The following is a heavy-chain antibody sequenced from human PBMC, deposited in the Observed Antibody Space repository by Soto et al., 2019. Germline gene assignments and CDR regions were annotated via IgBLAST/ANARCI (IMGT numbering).Heavy chain of an antibody. CDR2: ISSNGGST. CDR3: ARDLTPSGEPEYYFGY. Sequence: GGSLRLSCAASGFTFSSYAMHWVRQAPGKGLEYVSAISSNGGSTYYANSVKGRFTTSRDNSKNTLYLQMGSLRAEDMAVYYCARDLTPSGEPEYYFGYWGQGTLVTVSS. D-gene: IGHD4-17*01. J-gene: IGHJ4*02. CDR1: GFTFSSYA. V-gene: IGHV3-64*01.